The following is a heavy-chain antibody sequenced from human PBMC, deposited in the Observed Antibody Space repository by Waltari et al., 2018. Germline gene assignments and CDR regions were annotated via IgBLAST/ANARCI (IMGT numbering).Heavy chain of an antibody. CDR3: VRDDPGYGLDV. V-gene: IGHV3-74*03. CDR1: GFTFSSYW. J-gene: IGHJ6*02. D-gene: IGHD7-27*01. CDR2: INSDGTGT. Sequence: DVHLVESGGGLVQPGGSLRLSCVASGFTFSSYWMHWVRRVPGKGLTGVSHINSDGTGTTYADAVKGRFTVSRDNAKSTLFLQVTSLRAEDTAVYFCVRDDPGYGLDVWGQGTTVTVSS.